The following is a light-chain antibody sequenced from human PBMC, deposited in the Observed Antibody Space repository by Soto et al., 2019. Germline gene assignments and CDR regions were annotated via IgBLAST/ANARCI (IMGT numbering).Light chain of an antibody. CDR3: QQLSTPPFP. CDR2: GAS. Sequence: EIVLTQSPGTLSLSPGERATLSCRASQSVGSSYLAWYQQKPGQAPRVLIYGASSRATGIPDRFSGSGSGTDLPLPNSRLEAGRFAVELFQQLSTPPFPFRPGNK. V-gene: IGKV3-20*01. CDR1: QSVGSSY. J-gene: IGKJ3*01.